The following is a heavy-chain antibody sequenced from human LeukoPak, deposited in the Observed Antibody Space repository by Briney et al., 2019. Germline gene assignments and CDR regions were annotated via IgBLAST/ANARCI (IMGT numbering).Heavy chain of an antibody. CDR1: GFTFNNYE. Sequence: LTGGSLRLSCTASGFTFNNYEFNWVRQAPGKGLEWLSYISISGTIIYYAGSVRGRFTISRDDAKNSVFLQMNSLRAEDTAIYYCARELRVAGEPGDFDYWGQGTLVTVSS. D-gene: IGHD6-19*01. CDR3: ARELRVAGEPGDFDY. V-gene: IGHV3-48*03. CDR2: ISISGTII. J-gene: IGHJ4*02.